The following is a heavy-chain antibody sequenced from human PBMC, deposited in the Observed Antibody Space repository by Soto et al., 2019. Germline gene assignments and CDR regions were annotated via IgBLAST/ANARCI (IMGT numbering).Heavy chain of an antibody. CDR3: ARVGPVDTAMNY. CDR1: GFTFSSYA. D-gene: IGHD5-18*01. CDR2: ISGSGGST. Sequence: GGSLRLSCAASGFTFSSYAMNWVRQAPGKGLEWVSAISGSGGSTYYADSVKGRFTISRDNAKNSLYLQMNSLRAEDTAVYYCARVGPVDTAMNYWGQGTLVTVSS. V-gene: IGHV3-23*01. J-gene: IGHJ4*02.